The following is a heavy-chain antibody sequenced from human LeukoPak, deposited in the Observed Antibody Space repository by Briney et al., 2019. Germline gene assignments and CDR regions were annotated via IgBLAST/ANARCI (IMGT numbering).Heavy chain of an antibody. CDR2: INPDGDVT. V-gene: IGHV1-2*02. J-gene: IGHJ6*03. D-gene: IGHD2-8*01. CDR3: ARAPNHYYYMDF. Sequence: ASMKVSCKASGYSFTGYYIHWVRQAPGQGLEWMGWINPDGDVTKSAQKFQGRVTMTTDKSINTVFMELSGLTSDDTALYYCARAPNHYYYMDFWGKGTTVSVSS. CDR1: GYSFTGYY.